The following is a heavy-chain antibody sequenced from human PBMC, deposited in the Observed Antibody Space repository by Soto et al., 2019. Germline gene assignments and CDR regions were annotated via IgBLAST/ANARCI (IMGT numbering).Heavy chain of an antibody. CDR2: VNPQTGGT. Sequence: ASVKVSCKASGYTFTGYYIHWVREAPGQGLEWMGWVNPQTGGTSYAQKFQGRVTLSRDTSINTAYLELSRLRFDDAAVYFCARERYQVISDGMDVWGQGTTVTVSS. V-gene: IGHV1-2*02. CDR3: ARERYQVISDGMDV. CDR1: GYTFTGYY. D-gene: IGHD2-2*01. J-gene: IGHJ6*02.